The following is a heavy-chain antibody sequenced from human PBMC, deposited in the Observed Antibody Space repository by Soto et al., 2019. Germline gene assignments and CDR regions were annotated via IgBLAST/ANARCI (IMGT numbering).Heavy chain of an antibody. CDR1: GGSISSYY. J-gene: IGHJ5*02. D-gene: IGHD6-13*01. CDR3: ARVFSDSSSFFDP. V-gene: IGHV4-59*12. Sequence: SETLSLTCTISGGSISSYYWSWIRQPPGKGLEWIGYIYYSGSTTYNPSLKSRVTISVDTSKNHFSLKLSSVTAADTAVYYCARVFSDSSSFFDPWGQGTLVTVSS. CDR2: IYYSGST.